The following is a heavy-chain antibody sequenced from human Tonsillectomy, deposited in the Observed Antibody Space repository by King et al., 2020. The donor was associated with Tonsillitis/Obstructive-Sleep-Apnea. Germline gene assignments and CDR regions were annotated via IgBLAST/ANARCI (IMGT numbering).Heavy chain of an antibody. CDR2: IRHDGSET. V-gene: IGHV3-7*03. D-gene: IGHD2-15*01. CDR3: ARDPYSGYCSGGSCYGAFDI. CDR1: GFTFSSHW. J-gene: IGHJ3*02. Sequence: EVQLVVSGGGLVQPGGSLRLSCAASGFTFSSHWMTWVRQAPGKGLEWVANIRHDGSETEYVDSVKGRFTISRDNAKNSLYLQMNSLRAEDTALYYCARDPYSGYCSGGSCYGAFDIWGQGTMVTVSS.